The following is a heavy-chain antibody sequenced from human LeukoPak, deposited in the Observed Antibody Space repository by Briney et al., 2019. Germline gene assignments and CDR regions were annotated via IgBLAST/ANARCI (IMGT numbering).Heavy chain of an antibody. CDR2: ISAYNGNT. J-gene: IGHJ4*02. CDR3: ARDVGRSYDLDY. CDR1: GYTFTSYG. Sequence: ASVKVSCKASGYTFTSYGISWVRQGPGQGLEWMGWISAYNGNTDYAQSLQGRVTMTIDTSTSTVYMELRSLRSDDTAVYYCARDVGRSYDLDYWGQGTLVTVSS. D-gene: IGHD3-16*01. V-gene: IGHV1-18*01.